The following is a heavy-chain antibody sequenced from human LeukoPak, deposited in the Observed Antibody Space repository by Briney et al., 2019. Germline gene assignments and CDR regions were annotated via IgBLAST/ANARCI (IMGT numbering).Heavy chain of an antibody. CDR2: IYYSGST. J-gene: IGHJ3*02. V-gene: IGHV4-59*01. D-gene: IGHD3-3*01. CDR1: GGSISSYY. CDR3: ARVGRITRNFDI. Sequence: PSETPSLTCTVSGGSISSYYWSWIRQPPGKGLEWIGYIYYSGSTNYNPSLKSRVTISVDTSKNQFSLKLSSVTAADTAVYYCARVGRITRNFDIWGQGTMVTVSS.